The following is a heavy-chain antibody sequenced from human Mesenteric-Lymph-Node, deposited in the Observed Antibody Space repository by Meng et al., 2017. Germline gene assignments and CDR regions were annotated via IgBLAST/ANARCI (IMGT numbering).Heavy chain of an antibody. J-gene: IGHJ4*02. V-gene: IGHV3-21*01. CDR1: GFTFSSYS. CDR2: ISSSSSYI. D-gene: IGHD6-19*01. CDR3: ARAQLIIAVAGPDFDY. Sequence: GGSLRLSCAASGFTFSSYSMNWVRQAPGKGLEWVSSISSSSSYIYYADSVKGRFTISRDNAKNSLYLQMNSLRAEDTAVYYCARAQLIIAVAGPDFDYWGQGTLVTVSS.